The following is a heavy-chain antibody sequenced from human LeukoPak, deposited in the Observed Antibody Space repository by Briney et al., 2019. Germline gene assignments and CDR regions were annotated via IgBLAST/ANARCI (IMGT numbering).Heavy chain of an antibody. Sequence: PGGSLRLSCAASGFTFSSYEMIWVRQAPGKGLEWVSYISSSGSTMYYADSVKGRFIISRDNAKNSLYLQMNSLRAEDTAVYYCARYGDYWGQGTLVTVSS. CDR3: ARYGDY. D-gene: IGHD4-17*01. CDR2: ISSSGSTM. J-gene: IGHJ4*02. V-gene: IGHV3-48*03. CDR1: GFTFSSYE.